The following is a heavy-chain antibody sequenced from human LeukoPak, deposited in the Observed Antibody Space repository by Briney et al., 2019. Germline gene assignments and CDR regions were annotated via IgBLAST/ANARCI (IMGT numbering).Heavy chain of an antibody. CDR1: GGSFSGYY. Sequence: PSETLSLTCAVYGGSFSGYYWSWIRQPPGKGLEWIGEINHGGSTNYNPSLKSRVTISVDTSKNQFSLKQSSVTAADTAVYYCARGNWGSDYWGQGTLVTVSS. D-gene: IGHD7-27*01. CDR3: ARGNWGSDY. J-gene: IGHJ4*02. CDR2: INHGGST. V-gene: IGHV4-34*01.